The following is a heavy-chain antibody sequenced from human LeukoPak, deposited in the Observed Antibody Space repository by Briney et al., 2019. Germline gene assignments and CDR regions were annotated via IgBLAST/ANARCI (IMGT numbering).Heavy chain of an antibody. V-gene: IGHV1-69*13. D-gene: IGHD4-23*01. CDR1: GGTFSSYD. J-gene: IGHJ4*02. Sequence: GASVKVSCKASGGTFSSYDISWVRQAPGQGLEWMGGITPIFGTAKYAQKFQGRVTITAVESMSTAYMELSSPRSEDTAVYYCARGWLAETTVVTPYNYWGQGTLVTVSS. CDR2: ITPIFGTA. CDR3: ARGWLAETTVVTPYNY.